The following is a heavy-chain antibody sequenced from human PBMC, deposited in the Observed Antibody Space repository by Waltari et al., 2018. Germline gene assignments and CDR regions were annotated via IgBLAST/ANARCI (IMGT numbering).Heavy chain of an antibody. Sequence: QVQLVQSGAEVKKPGSSVKVSCKASGGPFSSYAISWVRQAPGQGLEWMGGIIPNFGTANYAQKFQGRVTITTDESTRTAYMVLSSLRSEDTAVYYCARSPGTGGHTYYFDYWGQGTLVTVSS. D-gene: IGHD7-27*01. V-gene: IGHV1-69*05. J-gene: IGHJ4*02. CDR1: GGPFSSYA. CDR3: ARSPGTGGHTYYFDY. CDR2: IIPNFGTA.